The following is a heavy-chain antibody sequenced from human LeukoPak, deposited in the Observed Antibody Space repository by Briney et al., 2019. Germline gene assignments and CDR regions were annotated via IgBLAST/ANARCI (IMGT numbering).Heavy chain of an antibody. J-gene: IGHJ3*02. CDR2: IWYDGSNK. CDR1: GFTLSSYG. Sequence: GGSLRLSCAASGFTLSSYGMHWVRQAPGKGLEWVAVIWYDGSNKYYADSVKGRFTISRDNSKNTLYLQMNSLRAEDTAVYYCAKDNTYYDYVWGSSRDAFDIWGQGTMVTVSS. V-gene: IGHV3-33*06. CDR3: AKDNTYYDYVWGSSRDAFDI. D-gene: IGHD3-16*01.